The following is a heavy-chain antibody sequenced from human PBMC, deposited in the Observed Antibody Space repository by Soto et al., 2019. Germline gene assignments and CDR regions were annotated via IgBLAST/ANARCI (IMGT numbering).Heavy chain of an antibody. D-gene: IGHD2-15*01. J-gene: IGHJ6*02. CDR3: ARVRRDIVVVVAATNYYYYGMDV. CDR1: GGSISSGGYY. CDR2: IYYSGST. V-gene: IGHV4-31*03. Sequence: QVQLQESGPGLVKPSQTLSLTCTVSGGSISSGGYYWSWIRQHPGTGLEWIGYIYYSGSTYYNPSLKSRVTISVDTSKNQFSLQLSSVTAADTAVYYCARVRRDIVVVVAATNYYYYGMDVWGQGTTVTVSS.